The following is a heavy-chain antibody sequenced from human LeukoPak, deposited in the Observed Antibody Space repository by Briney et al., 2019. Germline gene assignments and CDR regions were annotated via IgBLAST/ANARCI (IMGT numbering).Heavy chain of an antibody. CDR3: ARDRSSGWYADY. D-gene: IGHD6-19*01. CDR2: INPNSGGT. J-gene: IGHJ4*02. V-gene: IGHV1-2*02. CDR1: GYTFTGYY. Sequence: ASVKVSCTASGYTFTGYYMHWVRQAPGQGLEWMGWINPNSGGTNYAQKFQGRVTMTRDTSISTAYMELSRLRSDDTAVYYCARDRSSGWYADYWGQGTLVTVSS.